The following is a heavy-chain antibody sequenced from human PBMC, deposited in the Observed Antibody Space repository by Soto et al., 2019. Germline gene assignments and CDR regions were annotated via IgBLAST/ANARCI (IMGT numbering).Heavy chain of an antibody. D-gene: IGHD5-18*01. V-gene: IGHV4-30-4*02. CDR3: ARQLGYSYGPLDN. CDR1: GCSISRGDYY. CDR2: IYHSGST. J-gene: IGHJ4*02. Sequence: PSETLSLTCTVSGCSISRGDYYWSWIRQSPGKGLEWIGYIYHSGSTYYSPSLRSRVTISVDMSKNQFTLKLRSVTAADTAVYYCARQLGYSYGPLDNWGQGTLVTVSS.